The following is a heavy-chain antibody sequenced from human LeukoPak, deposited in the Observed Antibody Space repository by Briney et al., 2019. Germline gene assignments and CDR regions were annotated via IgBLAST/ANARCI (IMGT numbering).Heavy chain of an antibody. Sequence: AGGSLRLSCAASGFTFSSYAMTWVRQAPGKGLEWVSYISSSSNTIYYRDSVKGRLTVSRDNANKSLYLQMNNLRVEDTAVYYCARRAMGGTSFDYWGQGTLVTVSS. CDR3: ARRAMGGTSFDY. J-gene: IGHJ4*02. CDR1: GFTFSSYA. CDR2: ISSSSNTI. D-gene: IGHD1-26*01. V-gene: IGHV3-48*04.